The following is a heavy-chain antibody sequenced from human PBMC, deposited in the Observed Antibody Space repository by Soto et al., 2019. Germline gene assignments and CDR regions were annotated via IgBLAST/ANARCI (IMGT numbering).Heavy chain of an antibody. CDR3: ARFRSDILSGYRYGMDV. CDR2: INHSGST. V-gene: IGHV4-34*01. CDR1: GGSFSGYY. D-gene: IGHD3-9*01. Sequence: PSETLSLTCAVYGGSFSGYYWSWIRQPPGKGLEWIGEINHSGSTNYNPSLKSRVTISVDTSKNQFSLKLSSVTAADTAVYYCARFRSDILSGYRYGMDVWGQGTTVPGSS. J-gene: IGHJ6*02.